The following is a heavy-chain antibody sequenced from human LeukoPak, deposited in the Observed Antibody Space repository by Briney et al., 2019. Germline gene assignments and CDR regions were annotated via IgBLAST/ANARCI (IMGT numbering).Heavy chain of an antibody. D-gene: IGHD1-26*01. CDR3: TRGLWELLN. V-gene: IGHV1-8*01. Sequence: ASVKVSCKASGYTFTSYDINWVRQATGQGLEWMGWMNPTNGNTGYAQEFQGRVTMTRNTSISTAYLELSSLRSEDTAVYYCTRGLWELLNWSQGTLVTVSS. CDR1: GYTFTSYD. J-gene: IGHJ4*02. CDR2: MNPTNGNT.